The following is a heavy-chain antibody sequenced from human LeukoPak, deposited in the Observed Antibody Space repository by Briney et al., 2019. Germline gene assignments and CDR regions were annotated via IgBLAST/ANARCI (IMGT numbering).Heavy chain of an antibody. CDR1: GFTFTSSA. Sequence: GTSVKVSCKASGFTFTSSAVQWVRQARGQRLEWIGWIVVGSGNTNYAQKFQERVTITRDMSTSTAYMELSSLRSEDTAVYYCAAGRAVGEFRCYYYYGMDVWGQGTTVTVSS. CDR2: IVVGSGNT. J-gene: IGHJ6*02. V-gene: IGHV1-58*01. D-gene: IGHD3-10*01. CDR3: AAGRAVGEFRCYYYYGMDV.